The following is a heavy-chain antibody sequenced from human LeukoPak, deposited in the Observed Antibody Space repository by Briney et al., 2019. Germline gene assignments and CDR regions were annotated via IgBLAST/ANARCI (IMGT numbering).Heavy chain of an antibody. CDR3: ARGPADYNKLKPGDRDGYNYKSKRTPCDY. Sequence: SETLSLTCAVYGGSFSGYYWSWIRQPPGKGLEWIGEIKHSGSNNYNPSLKSRVTISVDTSKNQFSLQLSSVTAADTAVYYCARGPADYNKLKPGDRDGYNYKSKRTPCDYWGQGTLVAVSS. V-gene: IGHV4-34*01. CDR1: GGSFSGYY. J-gene: IGHJ4*02. CDR2: IKHSGSN. D-gene: IGHD5-24*01.